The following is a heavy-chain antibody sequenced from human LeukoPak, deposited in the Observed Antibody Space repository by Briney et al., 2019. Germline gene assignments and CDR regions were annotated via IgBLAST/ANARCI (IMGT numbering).Heavy chain of an antibody. J-gene: IGHJ4*02. D-gene: IGHD3-10*01. CDR2: IHLSGTT. Sequence: SGXXSLXCAVSXGSISSNNWWTWVRQPPRXXXEWXAEIHLSGTTNYNPSLKSRLTISVDTSKNQFFLRLSSVTAADTAVYYCARDGGYGSGSYRVDYWGQGTLVTVSS. CDR3: ARDGGYGSGSYRVDY. CDR1: XGSISSNNW. V-gene: IGHV4-4*02.